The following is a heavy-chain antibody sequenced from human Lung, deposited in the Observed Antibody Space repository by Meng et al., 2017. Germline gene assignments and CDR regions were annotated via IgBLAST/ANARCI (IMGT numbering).Heavy chain of an antibody. V-gene: IGHV1-2*06. CDR1: GYNFPDYY. CDR2: INPKSGDT. D-gene: IGHD6-25*01. J-gene: IGHJ4*02. Sequence: VQLVQSGAGVTKPGSSVKASCKPSGYNFPDYYIHWVRRAPGQGLEWMGRINPKSGDTHYAQKFQARVTMTGDTSISTAYMELSGLRSDDTAMYYCARDEDISAAGKLFGDYWGQGTLVTVSS. CDR3: ARDEDISAAGKLFGDY.